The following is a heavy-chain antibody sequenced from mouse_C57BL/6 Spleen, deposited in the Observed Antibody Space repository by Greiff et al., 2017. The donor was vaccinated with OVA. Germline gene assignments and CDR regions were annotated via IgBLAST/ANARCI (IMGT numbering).Heavy chain of an antibody. CDR3: ARWDDYHEGFAY. V-gene: IGHV1-82*01. CDR2: IYPGDGDT. J-gene: IGHJ3*01. CDR1: GYAFSSSW. D-gene: IGHD2-4*01. Sequence: QVQLKQSGPELVKPGASVKISCKASGYAFSSSWMNWVKQRPGKGLEWIGRIYPGDGDTNYNGKFKGKATLTADKSSSTAYMQLSSLTSEDSAVYFCARWDDYHEGFAYWGQGTLVTVSA.